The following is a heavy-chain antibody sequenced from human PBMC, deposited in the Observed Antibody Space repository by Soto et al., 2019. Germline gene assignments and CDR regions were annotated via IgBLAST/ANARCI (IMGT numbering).Heavy chain of an antibody. Sequence: QVQLVQSGAEVKKPGASVKVSCKASGYTFTSYAMHWVRQAPGQRLEWMGWINAGNGNTKYSQKFQGRVTITRDTSASTAYMELSSLRSEDTAVYYWQVLERRGSDAFDIWGQGTMVTVSS. CDR2: INAGNGNT. D-gene: IGHD1-1*01. CDR3: QVLERRGSDAFDI. CDR1: GYTFTSYA. J-gene: IGHJ3*02. V-gene: IGHV1-3*01.